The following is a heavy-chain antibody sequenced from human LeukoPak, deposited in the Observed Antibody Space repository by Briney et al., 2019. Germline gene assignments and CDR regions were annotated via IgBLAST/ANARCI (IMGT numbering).Heavy chain of an antibody. J-gene: IGHJ4*02. D-gene: IGHD3-22*01. V-gene: IGHV1-3*01. CDR1: GYTFTSYY. Sequence: ASVKVSCTASGYTFTSYYMHWVRQAPGQRLEWMGWINAGNGNTKYSQKFQGRVTITRDTSASTAYMELSSLRSEDTAVYYCAREGVNYYDSSGYPDYWGQGTLVTVSS. CDR3: AREGVNYYDSSGYPDY. CDR2: INAGNGNT.